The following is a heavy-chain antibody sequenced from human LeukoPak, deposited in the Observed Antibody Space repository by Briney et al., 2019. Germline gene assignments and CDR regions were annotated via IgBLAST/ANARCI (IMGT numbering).Heavy chain of an antibody. CDR3: VRDQVEWNGYYVDY. CDR1: GGSISSGDYY. J-gene: IGHJ4*02. CDR2: IYYSGST. D-gene: IGHD3-3*01. V-gene: IGHV4-30-4*01. Sequence: PSQTLSLTCTVSGGSISSGDYYWSWIRQPPGKGLEWIGYIYYSGSTYYNPSLKSRVTISVDMSKNQFSLKLSSVTAADTAVYYCVRDQVEWNGYYVDYWGQGTLVTVSS.